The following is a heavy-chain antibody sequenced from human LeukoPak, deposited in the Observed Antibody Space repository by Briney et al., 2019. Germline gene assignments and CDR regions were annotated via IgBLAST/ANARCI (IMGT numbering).Heavy chain of an antibody. CDR2: VTGHGGST. V-gene: IGHV3-23*01. D-gene: IGHD6-19*01. Sequence: GGSLRLSCAASGFTFNSFAMNWVRQTPGKGLEWVSSVTGHGGSTYYADSVKGRFTISRDNSKNTLYLQMNSLRAENTAVYYCARSGVAVAGRWNYMDVWGKGTTVTISS. J-gene: IGHJ6*03. CDR3: ARSGVAVAGRWNYMDV. CDR1: GFTFNSFA.